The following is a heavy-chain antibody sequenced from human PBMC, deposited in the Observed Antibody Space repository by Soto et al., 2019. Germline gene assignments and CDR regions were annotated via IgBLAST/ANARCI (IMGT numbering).Heavy chain of an antibody. D-gene: IGHD3-22*01. CDR2: ISGHNGNT. CDR3: ARLRFSYYEDTVYYYFDY. J-gene: IGHJ4*02. V-gene: IGHV1-18*04. Sequence: GASVKVSCKASGYSFTSYGISWVRQAPGQGPEWMGWISGHNGNTNHPQSLQGRVTMTTDTSRNTAYMELRSLRSDDTAVYYCARLRFSYYEDTVYYYFDYWGQGTLVTVSS. CDR1: GYSFTSYG.